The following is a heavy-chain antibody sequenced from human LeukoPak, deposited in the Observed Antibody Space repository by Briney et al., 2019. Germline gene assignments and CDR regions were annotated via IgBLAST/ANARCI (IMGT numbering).Heavy chain of an antibody. Sequence: PSETLSLTCAVYGGSFSGYYWSWIRQLPGKGLEWIGEINHSGSTNYNPSLKSRVTISVDTSKNQFSLKLSSVTAADTAVYYCARGYYYGSGSYYRLYYFDYWGQGTLVTVSS. J-gene: IGHJ4*02. CDR1: GGSFSGYY. V-gene: IGHV4-34*01. D-gene: IGHD3-10*01. CDR3: ARGYYYGSGSYYRLYYFDY. CDR2: INHSGST.